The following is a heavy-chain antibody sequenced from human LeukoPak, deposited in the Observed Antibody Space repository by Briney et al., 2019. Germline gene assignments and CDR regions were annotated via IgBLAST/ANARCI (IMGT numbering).Heavy chain of an antibody. J-gene: IGHJ4*02. CDR2: INAKSGGT. CDR3: ARDGRYCSSTSCYMLYY. CDR1: GYTFTGYY. V-gene: IGHV1-2*02. D-gene: IGHD2-2*02. Sequence: GSVRVSCKASGYTFTGYYMHWVRQAPGQGGERMGWINAKSGGTNYAQTVQGRVTITRDTSISTAYMEMRRLRDDHTAVYYCARDGRYCSSTSCYMLYYWGQGTLFTVSS.